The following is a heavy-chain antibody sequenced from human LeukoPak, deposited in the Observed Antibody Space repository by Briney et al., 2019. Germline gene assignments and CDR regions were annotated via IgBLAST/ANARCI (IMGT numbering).Heavy chain of an antibody. D-gene: IGHD4/OR15-4a*01. CDR3: ARRAGAYSHPYDY. CDR2: IYSDNT. V-gene: IGHV3-53*01. CDR1: GFTFSSHG. Sequence: TGGTLRLSCAASGFTFSSHGMSWVRQAPGEGLEWVSFIYSDNTHYSDSVKGRFTISRDNTKNTLYLQINSLRAEDTAVYYCARRAGAYSHPYDYWGQGTLVTVSS. J-gene: IGHJ4*02.